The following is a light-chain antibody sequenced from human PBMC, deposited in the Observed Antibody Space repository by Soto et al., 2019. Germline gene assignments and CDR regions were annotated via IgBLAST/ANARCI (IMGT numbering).Light chain of an antibody. CDR1: QSVSSY. V-gene: IGKV3-11*01. Sequence: EIVLTQSPATLSLSPGERATLSCRASQSVSSYLAWYQQKPGQAPRLLIYDASNRATGIPARFSGSVSGTDFTLTISILEPEDFAVYYCQQRSNWYTFGQGTKLEIK. J-gene: IGKJ2*01. CDR2: DAS. CDR3: QQRSNWYT.